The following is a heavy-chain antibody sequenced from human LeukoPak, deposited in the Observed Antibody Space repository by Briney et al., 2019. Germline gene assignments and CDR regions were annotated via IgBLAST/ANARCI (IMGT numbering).Heavy chain of an antibody. CDR1: GYTFTGYY. CDR2: ISAYNGNT. V-gene: IGHV1-18*04. Sequence: ASVKVSCKASGYTFTGYYMHWVRQAPGQGLEWMGWISAYNGNTNYAQKLQGRVTMTTDTSTSTAYMELRSLRSDDTAVYYCARVFKDTQWLVQDAFDIWGQGTMVTVSS. D-gene: IGHD6-19*01. CDR3: ARVFKDTQWLVQDAFDI. J-gene: IGHJ3*02.